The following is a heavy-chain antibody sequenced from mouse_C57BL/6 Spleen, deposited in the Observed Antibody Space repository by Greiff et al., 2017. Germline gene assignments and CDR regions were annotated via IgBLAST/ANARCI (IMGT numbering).Heavy chain of an antibody. V-gene: IGHV1-61*01. CDR2: IYPSDSET. CDR1: GYTFTSYW. Sequence: VQLQQPGAELVRPGSSVKLSCKASGYTFTSYWMAWVKQRPGQGLEWIGNIYPSDSETHYNQKFKEKATLTVDKSSSTSYMQLSSLTSEDSAVYDWARTPYDYERYFDVWGTGTTVTVSS. J-gene: IGHJ1*03. CDR3: ARTPYDYERYFDV. D-gene: IGHD2-4*01.